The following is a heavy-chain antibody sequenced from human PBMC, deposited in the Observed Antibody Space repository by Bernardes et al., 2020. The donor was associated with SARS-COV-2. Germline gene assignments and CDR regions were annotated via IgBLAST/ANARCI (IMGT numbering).Heavy chain of an antibody. CDR2: FDPEDGET. CDR3: ATDEGSKDGRSLALDY. J-gene: IGHJ4*02. CDR1: GYTLTELS. Sequence: ASVKVSCKVSGYTLTELSMHWVRQAPGKGLEWMGGFDPEDGETIYAQKFQGRVTMTEDTSTDTAYMELSSLRSEDTAVYYCATDEGSKDGRSLALDYWGQGTLVTVSS. V-gene: IGHV1-24*01. D-gene: IGHD3-10*01.